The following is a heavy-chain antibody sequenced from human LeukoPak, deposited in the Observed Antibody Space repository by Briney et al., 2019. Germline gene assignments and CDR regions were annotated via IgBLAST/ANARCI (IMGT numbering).Heavy chain of an antibody. CDR3: AREGAYGDYTPYFDY. CDR2: IYRSGTA. CDR1: GGSISSGGYS. V-gene: IGHV4-30-2*01. D-gene: IGHD4-17*01. Sequence: PSETLSLTCAVSGGSISSGGYSWSWIRQPPGKGLECIGHIYRSGTAYYNPSLKSRVTMSVDRSENQFSLKLSSVTAADTAVYYCAREGAYGDYTPYFDYWGQGFLVTVSS. J-gene: IGHJ4*02.